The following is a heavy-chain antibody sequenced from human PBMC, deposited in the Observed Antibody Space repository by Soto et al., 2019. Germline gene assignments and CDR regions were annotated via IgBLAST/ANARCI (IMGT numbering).Heavy chain of an antibody. V-gene: IGHV3-30*18. CDR1: GFTFSNYG. CDR2: TSNDGSSK. Sequence: QVHLVESGGGVVQPGRSLRLSCSASGFTFSNYGMHWVRQAPGKGLEWVAVTSNDGSSKYYADSVRGRFTISRDNSKNTVWLQIDSLRAEDTAVYYCAKQLDDGGLVDYWGQGTLVTVSS. D-gene: IGHD4-17*01. CDR3: AKQLDDGGLVDY. J-gene: IGHJ4*02.